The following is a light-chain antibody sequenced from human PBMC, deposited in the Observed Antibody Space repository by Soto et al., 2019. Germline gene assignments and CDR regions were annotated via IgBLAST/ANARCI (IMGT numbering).Light chain of an antibody. CDR3: QQRSNWPRT. J-gene: IGKJ4*01. Sequence: VLTQSPATLSLSPGERATLSCRASQSVSSYLAWYQQKPGQAPRLLIYDASNRATGIPARFSGSGSGTDFTLTISSLEPEDFAVFYCQQRSNWPRTFGGGTKVDSK. CDR2: DAS. V-gene: IGKV3-11*01. CDR1: QSVSSY.